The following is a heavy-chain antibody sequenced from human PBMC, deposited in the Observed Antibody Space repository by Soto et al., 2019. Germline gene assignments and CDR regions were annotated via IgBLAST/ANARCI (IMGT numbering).Heavy chain of an antibody. CDR3: ARAPKISSSWFTNDY. Sequence: QVQLVQSGTEVKKPGASVKVSCKASGYTFTSYGISWVRQAPGQGLEWMGWISGYNGNTNYAQKLQGRVTMTTDTSTSTDYMELRSLRSDDTAVYYCARAPKISSSWFTNDYWGQGTLVTVSS. CDR2: ISGYNGNT. CDR1: GYTFTSYG. V-gene: IGHV1-18*01. J-gene: IGHJ4*02. D-gene: IGHD6-13*01.